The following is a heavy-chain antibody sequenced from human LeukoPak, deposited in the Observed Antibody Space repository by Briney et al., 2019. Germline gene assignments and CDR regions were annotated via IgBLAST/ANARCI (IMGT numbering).Heavy chain of an antibody. Sequence: ASVKVSCKASGGTFSSYAISWVRQAPGQGLEWMGGIIPIFGTANYAQKFQGRVTITADESTSTAYMELSSLRSEDTAVYYCARDRLRGPWFGELLAFDYWGQGALVTVSS. V-gene: IGHV1-69*01. CDR3: ARDRLRGPWFGELLAFDY. D-gene: IGHD3-10*01. CDR2: IIPIFGTA. CDR1: GGTFSSYA. J-gene: IGHJ4*02.